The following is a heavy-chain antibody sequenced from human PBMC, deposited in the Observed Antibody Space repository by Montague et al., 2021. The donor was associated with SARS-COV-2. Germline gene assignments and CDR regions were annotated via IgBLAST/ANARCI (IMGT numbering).Heavy chain of an antibody. CDR2: IYYSGST. J-gene: IGHJ5*02. V-gene: IGHV4-39*01. CDR3: ARQKRRITIFGVVIPPVLPWFDP. CDR1: GGSISSSSYY. Sequence: SETLSLTRTVSGGSISSSSYYWGWIRQPPGKGLEWIGSIYYSGSTYYXPSLKSRVTISVDTSKNQFSLKLSSVTAADTAVYYCARQKRRITIFGVVIPPVLPWFDPWGRGTLVTVSS. D-gene: IGHD3-3*01.